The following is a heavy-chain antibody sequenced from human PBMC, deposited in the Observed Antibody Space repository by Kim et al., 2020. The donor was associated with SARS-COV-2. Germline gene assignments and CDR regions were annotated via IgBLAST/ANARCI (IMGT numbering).Heavy chain of an antibody. CDR2: IYYSGIA. CDR3: ARRNYHDSFFDY. D-gene: IGHD1-7*01. CDR1: GDSIGSSGYY. Sequence: SETLSLTCTVSGDSIGSSGYYWSWVRHHPGKGLEWIGYIYYSGIAFYNPSLKRRISISVDTSRNLFSLNLTAMTAADTAIYFCARRNYHDSFFDYWGPGTRVTVSS. J-gene: IGHJ4*02. V-gene: IGHV4-31*03.